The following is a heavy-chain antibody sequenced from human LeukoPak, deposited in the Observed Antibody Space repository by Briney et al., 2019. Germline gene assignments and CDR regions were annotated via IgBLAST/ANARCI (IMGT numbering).Heavy chain of an antibody. J-gene: IGHJ4*02. Sequence: GGSLRLSCAASGFTVSSNCMSWVRQAPGKGLEWVSVIYRTGSTYYAESVKGRFTISRDNSKNTLYLQMHSLRAEDTAVYYCARDLFRSGRVGLNDYWGQGTLVTVSS. D-gene: IGHD3-16*01. V-gene: IGHV3-53*01. CDR1: GFTVSSNC. CDR2: IYRTGST. CDR3: ARDLFRSGRVGLNDY.